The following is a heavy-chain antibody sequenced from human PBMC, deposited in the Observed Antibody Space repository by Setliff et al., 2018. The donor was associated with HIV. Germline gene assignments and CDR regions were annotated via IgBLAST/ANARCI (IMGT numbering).Heavy chain of an antibody. CDR2: INHSGST. CDR1: GGSFNEYY. D-gene: IGHD3-16*01. CDR3: ARAYRDNVWGSWRQISSRFDS. Sequence: NPSETLSLTCAVYGGSFNEYYWNWIRQIPGKGLEWIGEINHSGSTNYNESLKRRLRISVDTSKNQFSLSLNSVTAADTAVYYCARAYRDNVWGSWRQISSRFDSWGQGNLVTVSS. J-gene: IGHJ5*01. V-gene: IGHV4-34*01.